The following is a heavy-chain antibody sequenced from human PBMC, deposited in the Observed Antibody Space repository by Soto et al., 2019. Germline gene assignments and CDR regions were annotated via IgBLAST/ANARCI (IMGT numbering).Heavy chain of an antibody. J-gene: IGHJ5*02. Sequence: QLQLQESGPGLVKPSETLSLTCSVSGASISSGSYYWGWVRQPPGKGLEWIANVFSDGTTYYSPSLNSRVTISVDTSKNQFSLRLRSVTTADTAVYHCARQGECGSTSCYGSWGQGTLVTVSS. CDR1: GASISSGSYY. CDR3: ARQGECGSTSCYGS. V-gene: IGHV4-39*01. CDR2: VFSDGTT. D-gene: IGHD2-2*01.